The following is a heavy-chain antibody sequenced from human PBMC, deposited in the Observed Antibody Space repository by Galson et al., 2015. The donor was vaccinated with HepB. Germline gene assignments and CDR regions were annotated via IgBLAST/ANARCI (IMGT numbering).Heavy chain of an antibody. CDR1: GYIFNVFY. V-gene: IGHV1-18*04. J-gene: IGHJ4*02. D-gene: IGHD5-24*01. CDR2: ISAHSGNS. Sequence: SVKVSCKASGYIFNVFYIHWVRQAPGQGLEWLGWISAHSGNSQYARKLQGRISMTTDTLTHTTYMELRNLRSDDTALYYCARVHYYNYVDYWGPGTLVTVSS. CDR3: ARVHYYNYVDY.